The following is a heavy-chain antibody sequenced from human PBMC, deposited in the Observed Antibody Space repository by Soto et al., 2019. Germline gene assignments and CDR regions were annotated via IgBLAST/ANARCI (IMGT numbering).Heavy chain of an antibody. CDR3: AAVASPTYYDILTGYYNNWFDP. CDR2: IVVGSGNT. CDR1: GFTFTSSA. D-gene: IGHD3-9*01. J-gene: IGHJ5*02. V-gene: IGHV1-58*02. Sequence: ASVKVSCKASGFTFTSSAMQWVRQARGQRLEWIGWIVVGSGNTNYAQKFQERVTITRDMSTSTAYMELSSLRSEDTAVYYCAAVASPTYYDILTGYYNNWFDPWGQGTLVTVSS.